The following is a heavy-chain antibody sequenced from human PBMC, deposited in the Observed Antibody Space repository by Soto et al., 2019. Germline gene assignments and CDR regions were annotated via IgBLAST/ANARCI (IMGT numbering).Heavy chain of an antibody. CDR1: GGSISSGGYY. V-gene: IGHV4-31*03. CDR3: ARWANYDILTGYYYFDY. Sequence: QVQLQESGPGLVKPSQTLSLTSTVSGGSISSGGYYWSWIRQHPGKGLEWIGYIYYSGSTYYNPSIKSRVTISVDTSKNQFSLKLSSVTAADTAVYYCARWANYDILTGYYYFDYWGQGTLVTVSS. CDR2: IYYSGST. J-gene: IGHJ4*02. D-gene: IGHD3-9*01.